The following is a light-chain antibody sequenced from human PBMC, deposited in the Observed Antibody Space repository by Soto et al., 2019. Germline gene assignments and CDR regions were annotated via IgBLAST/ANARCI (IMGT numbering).Light chain of an antibody. CDR1: QGIINY. J-gene: IGKJ1*01. CDR2: DAS. V-gene: IGKV1-13*02. Sequence: AIQLTQSPSSLSASMGDRVTITCLASQGIINYLAWYQQKPGKAPKLLIYDASTLETGVPSRFSGSGSGTECTLTISSLQPDDVATYYCQHYNSYSEAFGQGTKVDIK. CDR3: QHYNSYSEA.